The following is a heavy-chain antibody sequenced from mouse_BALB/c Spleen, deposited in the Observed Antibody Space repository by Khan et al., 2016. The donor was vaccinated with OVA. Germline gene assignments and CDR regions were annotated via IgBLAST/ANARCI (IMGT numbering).Heavy chain of an antibody. V-gene: IGHV3-6*02. CDR2: ISYDGSN. CDR1: GYSITSGYY. D-gene: IGHD1-2*01. Sequence: EVQLQESGPGLVKPSQSLSLTCSATGYSITSGYYWNWIRQFPGNKLEWMGYISYDGSNNYNPSLKNRISITRDTSKNQFFLKLNSVTTEDTATYYCARVGLRLWYFDVWGAGTTVTVSS. J-gene: IGHJ1*01. CDR3: ARVGLRLWYFDV.